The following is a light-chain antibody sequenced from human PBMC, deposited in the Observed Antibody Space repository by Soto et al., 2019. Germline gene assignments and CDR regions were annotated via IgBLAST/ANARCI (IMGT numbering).Light chain of an antibody. Sequence: DNVMTQSPDSLSVSPWDRATLSGRASRIIGHNYLAWYQQKPGQPPRLLIYATSTRATGIPDRFSGSGSVTNFTLTISRLEPEDFAVYYCQQFGISPWTFGQGTKVDIK. CDR2: ATS. CDR3: QQFGISPWT. CDR1: RIIGHNY. V-gene: IGKV3-20*01. J-gene: IGKJ1*01.